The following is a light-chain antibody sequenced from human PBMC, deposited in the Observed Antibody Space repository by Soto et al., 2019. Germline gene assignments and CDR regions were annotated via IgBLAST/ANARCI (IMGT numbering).Light chain of an antibody. CDR3: QQCHATPLT. CDR1: QAISNY. J-gene: IGKJ1*01. CDR2: GAK. Sequence: DIQMTQSPSFLSASVGDRVTITFRASQAISNYLNWYQQKPGKAPNLLIFGAKTLQSGVPSRFSGSGYGTDFTLTITTLQPEDVGIYYCQQCHATPLTFGQGTKV. V-gene: IGKV1-39*01.